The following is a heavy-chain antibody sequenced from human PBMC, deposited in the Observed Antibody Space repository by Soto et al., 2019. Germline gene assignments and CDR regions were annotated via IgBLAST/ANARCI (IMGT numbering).Heavy chain of an antibody. Sequence: EVPLVESGGGLVQPGGSLRLSCAASGFTFSSYWMHWVRQAPGKGLVWVSRINSDGSSTSYADSVKGRFTISRDNAKNTPYLQMNSLRAEDTAVYYCARPRPYCGGDCPDSWGQGTLVTVSS. CDR2: INSDGSST. CDR1: GFTFSSYW. CDR3: ARPRPYCGGDCPDS. J-gene: IGHJ4*02. V-gene: IGHV3-74*01. D-gene: IGHD2-21*02.